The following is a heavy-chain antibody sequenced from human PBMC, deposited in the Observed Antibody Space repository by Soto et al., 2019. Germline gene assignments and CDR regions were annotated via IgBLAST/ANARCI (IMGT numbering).Heavy chain of an antibody. V-gene: IGHV4-59*08. J-gene: IGHJ2*01. CDR2: IYYSGRT. D-gene: IGHD6-19*01. Sequence: SESLSSTCAVGGGSISSSYCRLIRQPRRKRLKWIGNIYYSGRTNYNPYLKSRVTISVDTSKNQFSLKLSYVSAADTAVYYCARLEVVWLVQSIPRYWYFDLWGRDTLVPVS. CDR1: GGSISSSY. CDR3: ARLEVVWLVQSIPRYWYFDL.